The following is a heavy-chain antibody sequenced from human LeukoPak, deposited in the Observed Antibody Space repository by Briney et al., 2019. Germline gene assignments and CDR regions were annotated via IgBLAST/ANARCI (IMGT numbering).Heavy chain of an antibody. J-gene: IGHJ4*02. V-gene: IGHV3-23*01. CDR3: ATSDYLGY. CDR1: GFTFSNYA. Sequence: PGGSLRLSRVASGFTFSNYAMNWVRQAAGKGLEWVSIIGGSGGITFYADSVKGRFTISRDNSKNTLYLQMNSLRAEDTAIYYCATSDYLGYWGQGTLVTVSS. CDR2: IGGSGGIT.